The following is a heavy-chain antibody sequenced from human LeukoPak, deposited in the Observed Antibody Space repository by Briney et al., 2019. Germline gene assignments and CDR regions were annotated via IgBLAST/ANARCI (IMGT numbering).Heavy chain of an antibody. CDR2: IYYSGST. D-gene: IGHD2-21*01. CDR3: ARERVGWGSSAFDI. CDR1: GGSISSYY. V-gene: IGHV4-59*01. J-gene: IGHJ3*02. Sequence: SETLSLTCTVSGGSISSYYWSWIRQPPGKGLEWIGYIYYSGSTNYNPSLKSRVTISVDTSKNQFSLKLSSVTAAGTAVYYCARERVGWGSSAFDIWGQGTMVTVSS.